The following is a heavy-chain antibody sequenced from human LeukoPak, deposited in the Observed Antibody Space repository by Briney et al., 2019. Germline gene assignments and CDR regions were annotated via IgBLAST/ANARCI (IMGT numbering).Heavy chain of an antibody. CDR1: GFTFSRHG. J-gene: IGHJ4*02. V-gene: IGHV3-30*02. CDR2: IRYGGSNK. D-gene: IGHD7-27*01. Sequence: PGGSLRLSCVASGFTFSRHGMNWVRQAPGKGLEWVAFIRYGGSNKYYADSVKGRFTISRDNSKNTLYLQMNSLRAEDTAVYYCAKGLFRTGDFDYWGQGTLVTVSS. CDR3: AKGLFRTGDFDY.